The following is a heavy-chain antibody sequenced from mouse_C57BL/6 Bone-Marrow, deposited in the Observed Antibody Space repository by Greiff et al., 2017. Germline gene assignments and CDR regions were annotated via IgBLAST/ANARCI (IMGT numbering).Heavy chain of an antibody. Sequence: QVQLQQPGTELVKPGASVKLSCQASGYTFTSYWMHWVKQRPGQGLEWIGNINPSNGGTNYNEKFKSKATLTVDKSSSTAYMQLSSLTSEDSAVYNCSRRVTTVVDWYFDVWGTGTTVTVSS. CDR3: SRRVTTVVDWYFDV. D-gene: IGHD1-1*01. CDR2: INPSNGGT. CDR1: GYTFTSYW. J-gene: IGHJ1*03. V-gene: IGHV1-53*01.